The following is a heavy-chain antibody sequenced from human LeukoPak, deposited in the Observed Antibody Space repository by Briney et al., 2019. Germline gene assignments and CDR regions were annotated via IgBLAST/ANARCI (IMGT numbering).Heavy chain of an antibody. CDR3: ARVMEDIVVVPAAIDY. V-gene: IGHV3-21*01. D-gene: IGHD2-2*01. CDR1: GFTFSSYS. J-gene: IGHJ4*02. CDR2: ISSSSSYI. Sequence: GGSLRLSCAASGFTFSSYSMNWVRQAPGKGLEWVSSISSSSSYIYYADSVKGRFTTSRDNAKNSLYLQMNSLRAEDTAGYYCARVMEDIVVVPAAIDYWGQGTLVTVSS.